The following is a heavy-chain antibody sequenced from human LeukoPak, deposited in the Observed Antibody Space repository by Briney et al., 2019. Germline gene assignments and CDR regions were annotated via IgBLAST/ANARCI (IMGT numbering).Heavy chain of an antibody. D-gene: IGHD1-20*01. Sequence: PGGSLRLSCAASGFTFSCYSMNWVRQAPGKGLEWVSYISSSSSAIYYADSVKGRFTISRDNSKNTLYLQMNSLRAEDTAVFYCAKANGRITGSVFDYWGQGTLVTVSS. J-gene: IGHJ4*02. CDR1: GFTFSCYS. V-gene: IGHV3-48*01. CDR2: ISSSSSAI. CDR3: AKANGRITGSVFDY.